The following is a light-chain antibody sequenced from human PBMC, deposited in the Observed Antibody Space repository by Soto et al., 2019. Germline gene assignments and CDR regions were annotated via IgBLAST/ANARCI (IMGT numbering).Light chain of an antibody. CDR2: EVN. CDR1: SSDVGGYKY. CDR3: SSFTSSSTLYV. Sequence: QSVLTQPASVSGSPGQSITISCTGTSSDVGGYKYVSWYQQHPGKAPKLMIYEVNNRPSGVSNRFSGSKSGNTASLTVSGLQAEDEADYYCSSFTSSSTLYVFGNGTKVTVL. V-gene: IGLV2-14*01. J-gene: IGLJ1*01.